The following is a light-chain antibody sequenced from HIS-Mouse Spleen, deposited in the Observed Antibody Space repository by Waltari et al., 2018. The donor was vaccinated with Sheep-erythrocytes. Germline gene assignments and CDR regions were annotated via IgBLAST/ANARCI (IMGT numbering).Light chain of an antibody. Sequence: DIVMTQSPLSLPVTPGEPASISFRSSQSLLHSNGYNYLDWYLQKPGQSAQLLIYLGSNRASGVPDRFSGSGSGTDFTLKISRVEAEDVGVYYCMQALQTPLTFGGGTKVEIK. CDR2: LGS. CDR3: MQALQTPLT. J-gene: IGKJ4*01. CDR1: QSLLHSNGYNY. V-gene: IGKV2-28*01.